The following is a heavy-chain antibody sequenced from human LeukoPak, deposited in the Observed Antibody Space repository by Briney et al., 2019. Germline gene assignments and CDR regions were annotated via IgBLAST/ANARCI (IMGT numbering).Heavy chain of an antibody. J-gene: IGHJ4*02. D-gene: IGHD3/OR15-3a*01. V-gene: IGHV3-23*01. CDR3: ARDRNFWPGSSGFDY. CDR1: RFTFSSYA. Sequence: GGSLRLSCAASRFTFSSYAMSWVRQAPGKGLEWVSAISGSGGTTYYADSVKGRFTISRDNSKNTLNLQMNSLRAEDTALYYCARDRNFWPGSSGFDYWGQGTLVTVSS. CDR2: ISGSGGTT.